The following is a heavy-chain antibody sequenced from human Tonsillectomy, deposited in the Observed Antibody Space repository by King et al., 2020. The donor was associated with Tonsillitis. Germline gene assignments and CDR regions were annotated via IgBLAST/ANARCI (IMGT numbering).Heavy chain of an antibody. Sequence: VQLQESGPGLVKPSETLSLTCTVSGGSVSSSSYYWTWIRQPPGKGLEWIGYVFYSGSTNYNPSLKSRVTMSIDTSKTQFSLKLSSVTAADTAVYYFARRNTGLPGEAFDIWGQGTVVTVSS. V-gene: IGHV4-61*01. D-gene: IGHD3-16*01. CDR1: GGSVSSSSYY. CDR2: VFYSGST. CDR3: ARRNTGLPGEAFDI. J-gene: IGHJ3*02.